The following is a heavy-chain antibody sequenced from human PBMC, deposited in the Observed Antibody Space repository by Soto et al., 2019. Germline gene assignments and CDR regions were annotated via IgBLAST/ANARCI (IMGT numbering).Heavy chain of an antibody. CDR3: ARTTVTTRLTDY. V-gene: IGHV4-4*02. D-gene: IGHD4-17*01. CDR1: GGSISSTNW. CDR2: IYHSGST. Sequence: PSETLSLTCAVSGGSISSTNWWSWVRQPPGKGLEWIGEIYHSGSTNYNPSLKSRVTISVGKSKNQFSLKLSFVTAADTALYYCARTTVTTRLTDYWGQGTLVT. J-gene: IGHJ4*02.